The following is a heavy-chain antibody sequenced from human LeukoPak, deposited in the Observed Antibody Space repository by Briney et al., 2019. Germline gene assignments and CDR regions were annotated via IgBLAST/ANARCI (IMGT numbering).Heavy chain of an antibody. V-gene: IGHV4-39*07. J-gene: IGHJ4*02. CDR1: GGSISSSSYY. CDR2: IYYSGST. D-gene: IGHD3-22*01. Sequence: SETLSLTCTVSGGSISSSSYYWGWIRQPPGKGLEWIGSIYYSGSTYYNPSLKSRVTISVDTSKNQFSLKLSSVTAADTAVYYCARDPYFYDSSGYSWGQGTLVTVSS. CDR3: ARDPYFYDSSGYS.